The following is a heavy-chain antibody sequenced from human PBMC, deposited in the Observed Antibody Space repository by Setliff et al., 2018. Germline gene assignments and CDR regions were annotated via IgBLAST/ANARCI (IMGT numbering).Heavy chain of an antibody. V-gene: IGHV4-34*12. D-gene: IGHD5-18*01. CDR3: ARVDDGGYPDFYYYYGMDV. J-gene: IGHJ6*02. CDR2: IIHSGRP. Sequence: SETLSLTCAVYGGFFSGYYWSWIRQPQGKRLEWIGEIIHSGRPNYNPSLKSRVTISVDTSKNQFSLKLSSVTAADTAVYYCARVDDGGYPDFYYYYGMDVWGQGTTVTVSS. CDR1: GGFFSGYY.